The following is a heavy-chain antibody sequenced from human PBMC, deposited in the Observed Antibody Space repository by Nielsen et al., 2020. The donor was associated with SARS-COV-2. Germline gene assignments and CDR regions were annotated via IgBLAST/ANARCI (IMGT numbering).Heavy chain of an antibody. CDR1: GYTFTSYA. J-gene: IGHJ6*02. D-gene: IGHD3-10*01. CDR3: ARDPVGESNYYYYGMDV. CDR2: INAGNGNT. V-gene: IGHV1-3*01. Sequence: ASAKVSCKASGYTFTSYAMHWVRQAPGQRLEWMGWINAGNGNTKYSQKFQGRVTITRDTSASTAYMELSSLRSEDTAVYYCARDPVGESNYYYYGMDVWGQGTTVTVSS.